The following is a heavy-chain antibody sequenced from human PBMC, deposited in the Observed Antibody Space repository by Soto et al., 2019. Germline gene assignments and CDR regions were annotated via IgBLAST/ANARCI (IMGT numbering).Heavy chain of an antibody. CDR3: ARRGYSSSWYYYYYYGMDV. CDR1: GYTFTSYG. Sequence: ASVKVSCKASGYTFTSYGISWVRQAPGQGLEWMGWISAYNGNTNYAQKLQGRVTMTGNTSISTAYMELSSLRSEDTAVYYCARRGYSSSWYYYYYYGMDVWGQGTTVTVSS. D-gene: IGHD6-13*01. CDR2: ISAYNGNT. V-gene: IGHV1-18*01. J-gene: IGHJ6*02.